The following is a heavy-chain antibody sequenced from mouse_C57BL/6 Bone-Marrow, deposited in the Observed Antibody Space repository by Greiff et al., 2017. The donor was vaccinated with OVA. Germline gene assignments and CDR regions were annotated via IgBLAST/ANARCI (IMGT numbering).Heavy chain of an antibody. J-gene: IGHJ4*01. CDR3: ARDKITTVVATADYAKDG. CDR1: GFTFSSYA. V-gene: IGHV5-4*01. CDR2: ISDGGSYT. Sequence: EVKLQESGGGLVKPGGSLKLSCAASGFTFSSYAMSWVRQTPEKRLEWVATISDGGSYTYYPDNVKGRFTISRDNATNNLYLQMSHLKSEDTAMYYCARDKITTVVATADYAKDGWGKRPSVTASS. D-gene: IGHD1-1*01.